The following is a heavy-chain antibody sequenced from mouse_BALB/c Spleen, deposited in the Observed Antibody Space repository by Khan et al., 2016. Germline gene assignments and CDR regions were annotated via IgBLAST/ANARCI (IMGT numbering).Heavy chain of an antibody. CDR2: INTYTGEP. Sequence: QIQLVQSGPELKKPGETVKISCKASGYTFTNYGMNWVKQAPGKGLKWMGWINTYTGEPTYADDFKGRFAFSLETFASTAYLQINNLKNEDMATYFCARKSTRKRNAMDYWGQGTSVTVSS. D-gene: IGHD2-14*01. V-gene: IGHV9-1*02. CDR1: GYTFTNYG. CDR3: ARKSTRKRNAMDY. J-gene: IGHJ4*01.